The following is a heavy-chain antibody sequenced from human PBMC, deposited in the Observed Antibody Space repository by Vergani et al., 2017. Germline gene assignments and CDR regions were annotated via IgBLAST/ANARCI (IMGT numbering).Heavy chain of an antibody. V-gene: IGHV4-61*02. D-gene: IGHD3/OR15-3a*01. Sequence: QVQLQESGPGLVKPSQTLSLTCSVSGVSVSSTAFYWNWIRQPAGKGLEWIGRIYGSGNINYNHSLESRVTISRDTSKNQFSLKVHSVTAADTAVYYCARGETRTDWLDPWGQGTQVIVSS. J-gene: IGHJ5*02. CDR2: IYGSGNI. CDR1: GVSVSSTAFY. CDR3: ARGETRTDWLDP.